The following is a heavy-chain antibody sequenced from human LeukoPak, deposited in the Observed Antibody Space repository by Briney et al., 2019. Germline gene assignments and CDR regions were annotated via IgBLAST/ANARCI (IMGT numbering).Heavy chain of an antibody. V-gene: IGHV4-34*01. D-gene: IGHD3-3*01. J-gene: IGHJ2*01. Sequence: SETLSLTCAVYGGSFSGYYWSWIRQPPGKGLEWIGEINHSGSTNYNPALKSRVTISVDTSKNQFSLKLSSVTAADTAVYYCARAQGFGVVRYFDLWGRGTLVTVSS. CDR2: INHSGST. CDR1: GGSFSGYY. CDR3: ARAQGFGVVRYFDL.